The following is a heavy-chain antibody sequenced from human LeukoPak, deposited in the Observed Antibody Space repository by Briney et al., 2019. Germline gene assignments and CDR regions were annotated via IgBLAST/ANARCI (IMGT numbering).Heavy chain of an antibody. D-gene: IGHD2-2*01. CDR3: ARGLGYCTSTTCLLPFDY. J-gene: IGHJ4*02. CDR2: IYSGGST. V-gene: IGHV3-53*01. Sequence: GGSLRLSCAASGFTVSTYYMTWVRQAPGKGLECVSVIYSGGSTYYVDSVKGRFTVSRDTSKNTLYLQMNSLRAEDTAMYYCARGLGYCTSTTCLLPFDYWGQGTLVTVSS. CDR1: GFTVSTYY.